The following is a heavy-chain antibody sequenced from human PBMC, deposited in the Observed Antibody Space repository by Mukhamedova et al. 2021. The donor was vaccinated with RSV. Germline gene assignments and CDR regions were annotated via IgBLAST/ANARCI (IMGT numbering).Heavy chain of an antibody. V-gene: IGHV3-30-3*01. D-gene: IGHD1-1*01. Sequence: VRQAPGKGLEWVAVISYDGSNKCYADSVKGRITISRDNSKNTLYLQMNSLRAEDTAVYYCARDVFGANGWNGGGDYWGPGTLVTV. CDR2: ISYDGSNK. J-gene: IGHJ4*02. CDR3: ARDVFGANGWNGGGDY.